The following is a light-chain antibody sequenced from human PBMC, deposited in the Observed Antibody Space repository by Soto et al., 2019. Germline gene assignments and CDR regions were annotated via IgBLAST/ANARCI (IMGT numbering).Light chain of an antibody. Sequence: ILMTQSPATLSVSPGERATLSCRASQSVSNNLAWYQQKPGQAPRLLLYDASTRATGIPARFSGSGSGTEFTLTISGLQSADFAVYYCQQYNNWPPWTFGQGTKVEIK. CDR3: QQYNNWPPWT. V-gene: IGKV3-15*01. J-gene: IGKJ1*01. CDR2: DAS. CDR1: QSVSNN.